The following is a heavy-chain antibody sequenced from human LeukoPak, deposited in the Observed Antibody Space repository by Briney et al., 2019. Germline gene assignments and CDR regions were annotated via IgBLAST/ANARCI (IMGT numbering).Heavy chain of an antibody. Sequence: PGGSLRLSCAASGFTFSSHWMSWVRQAPGKGLEGVANINQAGSEKHYVDSVKGRFTISRDTAKSSLYLQMNSLRAEDTAVYYCARDGTAAGLYFDYWGQGTLVTVSS. CDR3: ARDGTAAGLYFDY. CDR2: INQAGSEK. CDR1: GFTFSSHW. D-gene: IGHD6-13*01. V-gene: IGHV3-7*01. J-gene: IGHJ4*02.